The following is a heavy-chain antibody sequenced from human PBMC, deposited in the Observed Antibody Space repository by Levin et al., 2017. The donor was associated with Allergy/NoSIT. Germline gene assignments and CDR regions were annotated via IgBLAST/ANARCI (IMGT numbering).Heavy chain of an antibody. CDR1: GGSISSYY. CDR3: ARQRQLWLPFDY. J-gene: IGHJ4*02. Sequence: SQTLSLTCTVSGGSISSYYWSWIRQPPGKGLEWIGYINYSGSTNYNPSLKRRVTISVDTSKNQFSLKLSSVTAADTAVYYCARQRQLWLPFDYWGQGTLVTVSS. V-gene: IGHV4-59*08. CDR2: INYSGST. D-gene: IGHD5-18*01.